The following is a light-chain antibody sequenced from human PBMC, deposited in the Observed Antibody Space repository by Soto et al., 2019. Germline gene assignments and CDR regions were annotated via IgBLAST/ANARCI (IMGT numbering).Light chain of an antibody. Sequence: QSALTQPASVSGSPGQSITISCTGTSRDVGHYNSVSWYQHHPGKAPKLMIYEVINRPSGVSNRFSGSKSGNTASLTISGLLAEDEADYYCSSYRISTQVVFGGGTKLTVL. CDR1: SRDVGHYNS. V-gene: IGLV2-14*01. CDR3: SSYRISTQVV. J-gene: IGLJ2*01. CDR2: EVI.